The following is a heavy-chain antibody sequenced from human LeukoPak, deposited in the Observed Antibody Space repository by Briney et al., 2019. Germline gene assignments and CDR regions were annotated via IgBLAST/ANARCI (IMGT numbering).Heavy chain of an antibody. J-gene: IGHJ3*02. CDR3: ARGAYYYDSSGHDAFDI. V-gene: IGHV1-2*04. CDR1: GYTFTSYY. CDR2: INPNSGGT. Sequence: ASVKDSCKASGYTFTSYYMHWVRQAPGQGLEWMGWINPNSGGTNYAQKFQGWVTMTRDTSISTAYMELSRLRSDDTAVYYCARGAYYYDSSGHDAFDIWGQGTMVTVSS. D-gene: IGHD3-22*01.